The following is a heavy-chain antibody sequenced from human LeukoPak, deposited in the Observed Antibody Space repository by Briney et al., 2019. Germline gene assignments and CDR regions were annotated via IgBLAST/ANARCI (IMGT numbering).Heavy chain of an antibody. CDR3: AREGAAVAGQDIFDY. CDR1: GYTFTSYY. Sequence: GASVKVSCKASGYTFTSYYMHWVRQAPGQGLEWMGIINPSGGSTSYAQKFQGRVTMTRDPSTSTVYMELSSLRSEDTAVYYCAREGAAVAGQDIFDYWGQGTLVTVSS. J-gene: IGHJ4*02. V-gene: IGHV1-46*01. D-gene: IGHD6-19*01. CDR2: INPSGGST.